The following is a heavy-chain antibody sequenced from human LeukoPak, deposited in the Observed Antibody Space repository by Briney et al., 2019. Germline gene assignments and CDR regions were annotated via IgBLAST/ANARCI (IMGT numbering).Heavy chain of an antibody. D-gene: IGHD3-22*01. CDR2: MNPNSGNT. V-gene: IGHV1-8*03. CDR3: ARAIRVDTVVVINDAFDI. J-gene: IGHJ3*02. Sequence: ASVKVSCKASGYTFTSYDINWVRQATGQGLEWMGWMNPNSGNTGYAQKFQGRVTITRNTSISTAYMELSSLRSEDTAVYYCARAIRVDTVVVINDAFDIWGQGTMVTVSS. CDR1: GYTFTSYD.